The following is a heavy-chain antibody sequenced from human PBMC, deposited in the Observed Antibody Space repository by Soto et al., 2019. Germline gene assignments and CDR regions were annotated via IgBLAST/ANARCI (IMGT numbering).Heavy chain of an antibody. J-gene: IGHJ4*02. Sequence: QVQLVQSGAEVKKPGASVKVSCKASGYTFTNYAMNWVRQAPGQRLEWMGWINAGNGNTKYSQKFQGRVTITRDTSASTAYMERSSLRSEDTAVYYCARDLQADYWGQGTLVTVSS. CDR1: GYTFTNYA. CDR2: INAGNGNT. V-gene: IGHV1-3*01. CDR3: ARDLQADY.